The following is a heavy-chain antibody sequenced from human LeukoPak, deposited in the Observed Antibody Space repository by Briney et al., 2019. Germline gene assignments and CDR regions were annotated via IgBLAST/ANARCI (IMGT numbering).Heavy chain of an antibody. CDR1: GFTFSVYA. CDR3: AKDNGRYEFDY. V-gene: IGHV3-23*01. CDR2: ISGNGRNP. Sequence: GGSLRLSCTASGFTFSVYAMSWVRQAPGKGLEWVSGISGNGRNPYYADSMKGRFTISRDNSKNTVYLQANSLRGEDTAVYYCAKDNGRYEFDYWGQGTLVTVSS. D-gene: IGHD1-26*01. J-gene: IGHJ4*02.